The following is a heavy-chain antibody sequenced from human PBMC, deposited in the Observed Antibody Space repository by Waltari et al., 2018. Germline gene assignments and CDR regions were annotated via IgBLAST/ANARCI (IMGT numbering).Heavy chain of an antibody. V-gene: IGHV4-59*01. CDR2: VYYSGNA. CDR3: ATSWIWSVGVSDTGPDAVDI. D-gene: IGHD3-3*01. CDR1: GGSINSSY. J-gene: IGHJ3*02. Sequence: QVQLQESGPGLVKPSETLSLTCTVSGGSINSSYWSWIRQPPGKGLEWIAYVYYSGNANYNPPLMYRGTISLGTSTNQVSLKLRSGTAADTAVYYCATSWIWSVGVSDTGPDAVDIWGQGTMVTVSS.